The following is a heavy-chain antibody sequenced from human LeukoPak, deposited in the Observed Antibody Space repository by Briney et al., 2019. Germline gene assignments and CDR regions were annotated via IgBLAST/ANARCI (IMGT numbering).Heavy chain of an antibody. CDR2: INHSGST. Sequence: PSETLSLTCAVYGGSFSGYYWSWIRQPPGKGLGWIGEINHSGSTNYNPSLKSRVTISVDTSKNQFSLKLSSVTAADTAVYYCVRENLGSSGYYYGFDYWGQGTLVTVSS. CDR1: GGSFSGYY. V-gene: IGHV4-34*01. J-gene: IGHJ4*02. CDR3: VRENLGSSGYYYGFDY. D-gene: IGHD3-22*01.